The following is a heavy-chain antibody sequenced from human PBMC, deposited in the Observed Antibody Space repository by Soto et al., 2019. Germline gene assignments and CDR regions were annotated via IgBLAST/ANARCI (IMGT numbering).Heavy chain of an antibody. V-gene: IGHV3-21*01. CDR3: VRDYYDTSGYPNTFDM. CDR2: IGSRTSDI. CDR1: GFTLSRHT. Sequence: PGGSLRLSCAASGFTLSRHTMNWVRQAPGKGLEWVSFIGSRTSDIYYADSVKGRFTISRDNAKNSLYLDLTRLRAEDTAVYFCVRDYYDTSGYPNTFDMWGKGTTVTVS. D-gene: IGHD3-22*01. J-gene: IGHJ3*02.